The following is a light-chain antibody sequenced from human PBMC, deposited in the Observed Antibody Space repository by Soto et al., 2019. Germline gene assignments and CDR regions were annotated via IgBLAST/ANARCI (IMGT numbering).Light chain of an antibody. Sequence: EIVLTQSPVTLSVSPGERATLSCGASQSISSDLAWYQQKPGQAPRLLIYGASTRATGIPARFSGSGSGTEFTLTISSLQSEDSAVYYCQQCNNWLKYTFGQGTKLEIK. CDR1: QSISSD. J-gene: IGKJ2*01. V-gene: IGKV3-15*01. CDR2: GAS. CDR3: QQCNNWLKYT.